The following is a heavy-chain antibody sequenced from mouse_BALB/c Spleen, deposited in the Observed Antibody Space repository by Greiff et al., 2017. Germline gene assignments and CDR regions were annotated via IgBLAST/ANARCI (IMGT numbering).Heavy chain of an antibody. CDR1: GFTFSSYT. D-gene: IGHD1-1*01. V-gene: IGHV5-6-4*01. Sequence: EVHLVESGGGLVKPGGSLKLSCAASGFTFSSYTMSWVRQTPEKRLEWVATISSGGSYTYYPDSVKGRFTISRDNAKNTLYLQMSSLKSEDTAMYYCTRDLYGSSPVYAMDYWGQGTSVTVSS. CDR3: TRDLYGSSPVYAMDY. CDR2: ISSGGSYT. J-gene: IGHJ4*01.